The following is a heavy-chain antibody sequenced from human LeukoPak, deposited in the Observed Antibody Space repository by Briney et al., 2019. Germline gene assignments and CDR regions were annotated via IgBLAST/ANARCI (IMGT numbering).Heavy chain of an antibody. V-gene: IGHV4-39*01. D-gene: IGHD3-10*01. Sequence: SQTLSLTCTVSGGSISSSHYYWGWIRQTPGKGLEWIGTIYYSGTTYYNPSLESRATISEDTSKNQFSLTLRSVTAADTAVYYCARQISDYYYYYIDVWGKGTTVTVSS. J-gene: IGHJ6*03. CDR1: GGSISSSHYY. CDR2: IYYSGTT. CDR3: ARQISDYYYYYIDV.